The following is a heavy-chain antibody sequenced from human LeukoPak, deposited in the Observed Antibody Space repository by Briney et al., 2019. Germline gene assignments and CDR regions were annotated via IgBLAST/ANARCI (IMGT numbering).Heavy chain of an antibody. CDR1: GGSISSSSYY. Sequence: PSETLSLTCTVSGGSISSSSYYWGWIRQPPGKGLEWIGSIYYSGSTYYNPSLKSRVTISVDTSKNQFSLKLSSVTAADTAVYYCARRKITMVRGVIRPFDYYYYYYMDVWGKGTTVTISS. CDR3: ARRKITMVRGVIRPFDYYYYYYMDV. CDR2: IYYSGST. V-gene: IGHV4-39*07. D-gene: IGHD3-10*01. J-gene: IGHJ6*03.